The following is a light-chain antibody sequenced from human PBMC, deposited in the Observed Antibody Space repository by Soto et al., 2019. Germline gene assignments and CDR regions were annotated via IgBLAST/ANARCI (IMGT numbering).Light chain of an antibody. CDR3: QQHDSLPLT. J-gene: IGKJ4*01. V-gene: IGKV1-33*01. Sequence: DIQMTQSPSSLSASVGDRVTISCQASQDITDCLNWYEQKAGRAPKLLIFDASNLDTGVPSRFSGSGSGTDFTFTISSLQAEDVATYYCQQHDSLPLTFGGGTKVEIK. CDR1: QDITDC. CDR2: DAS.